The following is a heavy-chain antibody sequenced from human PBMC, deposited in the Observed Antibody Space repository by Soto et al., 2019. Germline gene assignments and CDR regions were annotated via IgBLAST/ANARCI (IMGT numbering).Heavy chain of an antibody. CDR1: GFTFSSYG. CDR2: ISYDGSNK. V-gene: IGHV3-30*03. CDR3: AYNSYDSSAPSF. D-gene: IGHD3-22*01. Sequence: PGGSLRLSCAASGFTFSSYGMHWVRQAPGKGLEWVAVISYDGSNKYYADSVKGRFTISRDNSKNTLYLQMNSLRAEDTAVYYCAYNSYDSSAPSFWGQGTLVTVSS. J-gene: IGHJ4*02.